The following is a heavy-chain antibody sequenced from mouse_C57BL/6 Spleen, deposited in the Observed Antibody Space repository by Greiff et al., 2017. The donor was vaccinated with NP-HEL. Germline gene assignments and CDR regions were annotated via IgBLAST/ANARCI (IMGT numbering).Heavy chain of an antibody. CDR3: ARADRYYYAMDY. J-gene: IGHJ4*01. Sequence: EVQLVESGPGLVKPSQSLSLTCSVTGYSITSGYYWNWIRQFPGNKLEWMGYISYDGSNNYNPSLKNRISITRDTSKNQFFLKLNSVTTEDTATYYCARADRYYYAMDYWGQGTSVTVSS. D-gene: IGHD2-14*01. CDR2: ISYDGSN. CDR1: GYSITSGYY. V-gene: IGHV3-6*01.